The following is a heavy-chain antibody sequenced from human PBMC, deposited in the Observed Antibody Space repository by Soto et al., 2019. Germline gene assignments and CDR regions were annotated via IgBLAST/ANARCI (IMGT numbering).Heavy chain of an antibody. J-gene: IGHJ2*01. V-gene: IGHV4-31*03. CDR1: GGSISSGGYY. CDR2: IYYSGST. CDR3: AGVEAAAGSDWYFDL. D-gene: IGHD6-13*01. Sequence: QVQLQESGPGLVKPSQTLSLTCTVSGGSISSGGYYWSWIRQHPGKGLEWIGYIYYSGSTYYNPSLKSRVTISVDTSKNQFSLKLSSVTAADTAVYYCAGVEAAAGSDWYFDLWGRGTLVTVSS.